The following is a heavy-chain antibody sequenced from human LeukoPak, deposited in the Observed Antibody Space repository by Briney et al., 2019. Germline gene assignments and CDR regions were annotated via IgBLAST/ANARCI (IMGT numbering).Heavy chain of an antibody. Sequence: GGSLRLSCVASGFPFSSYWMTWVRQAPGKGLEWVSTITTSDGNTYYADSVKGRFTVSRDNSKNTLFLQMNSLRAEDTAVYYCAKDGGLWVSAHWGDSWGRGTLVTVSS. D-gene: IGHD7-27*01. CDR1: GFPFSSYW. J-gene: IGHJ4*02. V-gene: IGHV3-23*01. CDR3: AKDGGLWVSAHWGDS. CDR2: ITTSDGNT.